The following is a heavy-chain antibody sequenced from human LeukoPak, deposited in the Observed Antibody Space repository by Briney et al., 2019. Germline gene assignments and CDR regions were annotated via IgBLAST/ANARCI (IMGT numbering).Heavy chain of an antibody. Sequence: PSETLSLTCSVSGGSISSVSYYWGWIRQPPGKGLEWIGSFYYSGSIYYNPSLKSRVTISVDTSKNQFSLKLSSVTAADTAVYYCARGGLRWYYFDFWGQGTLVTVSS. CDR2: FYYSGSI. J-gene: IGHJ4*02. D-gene: IGHD4-23*01. CDR1: GGSISSVSYY. V-gene: IGHV4-39*07. CDR3: ARGGLRWYYFDF.